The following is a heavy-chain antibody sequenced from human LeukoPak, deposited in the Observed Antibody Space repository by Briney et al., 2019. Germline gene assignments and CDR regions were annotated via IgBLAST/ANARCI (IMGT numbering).Heavy chain of an antibody. V-gene: IGHV4-4*02. CDR3: ARGGRVVVHKYYYYYMDV. CDR1: GGSISSSNW. Sequence: SETLSLTCAVSGGSISSSNWWSWVRQPPGKGLEWIGEIYHSGSTNYNPSLKSRVTISVDTSKNQFSLKLSSVTAADTAVYYCARGGRVVVHKYYYYYMDVWGKGTTVTVSS. J-gene: IGHJ6*03. CDR2: IYHSGST. D-gene: IGHD3-22*01.